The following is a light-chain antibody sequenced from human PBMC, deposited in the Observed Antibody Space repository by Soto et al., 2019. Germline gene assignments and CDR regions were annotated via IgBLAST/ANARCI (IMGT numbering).Light chain of an antibody. CDR1: QSVSSH. V-gene: IGKV3-15*01. CDR2: ETS. Sequence: DIVMTQSAATLSVSPGETVTLSCRASQSVSSHLAWYRQIPGQAPRLVVSETSTRATGIPARFSGSGSGTEFTLTINSLQSEDFAVYYCQQYLSWPPTSGQGTKEEIK. CDR3: QQYLSWPPT. J-gene: IGKJ1*01.